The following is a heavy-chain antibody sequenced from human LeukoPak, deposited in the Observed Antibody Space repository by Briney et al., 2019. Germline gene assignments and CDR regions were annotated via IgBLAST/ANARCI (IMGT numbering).Heavy chain of an antibody. CDR3: AKLLGTATRYDY. Sequence: GGSLRLSCAASGFTFSSYGMHWVRQAPGKGLEWVAFIRYDGSNKYYADSVKGRFTISRDNAKNSLSLQMDTLRAEDTAVYYCAKLLGTATRYDYWGQGTLVIVSS. V-gene: IGHV3-30*02. D-gene: IGHD1-1*01. CDR2: IRYDGSNK. CDR1: GFTFSSYG. J-gene: IGHJ4*02.